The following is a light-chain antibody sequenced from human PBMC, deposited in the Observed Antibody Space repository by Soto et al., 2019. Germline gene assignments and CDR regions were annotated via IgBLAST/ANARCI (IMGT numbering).Light chain of an antibody. CDR1: QSISSTF. CDR3: QQYDSSWT. J-gene: IGKJ1*01. V-gene: IGKV3-20*01. CDR2: GTS. Sequence: EIVLTQSPGTLSLSPGERATLSCRASQSISSTFLAWYQHKPGQAPRVLIYGTSRRASAIPDRFSGGGPGTEFTRTSSRLEPEDFAVYYCQQYDSSWTFGQGTKVEVK.